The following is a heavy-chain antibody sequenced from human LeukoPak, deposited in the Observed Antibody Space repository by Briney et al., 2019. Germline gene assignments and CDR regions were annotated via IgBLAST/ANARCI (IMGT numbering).Heavy chain of an antibody. CDR1: GFTFSSYS. J-gene: IGHJ6*02. D-gene: IGHD6-25*01. CDR3: ARDGGRMDV. CDR2: ISSSSSYI. Sequence: GGSLRLSCAPSGFTFSSYSMSWVRQAPGKGLEWVSTISSSSSYIYYADSVKGRFTMSRDNAKNSLYLQMNSRRAEDTAVYYCARDGGRMDVWGQGTTVTVSS. V-gene: IGHV3-21*01.